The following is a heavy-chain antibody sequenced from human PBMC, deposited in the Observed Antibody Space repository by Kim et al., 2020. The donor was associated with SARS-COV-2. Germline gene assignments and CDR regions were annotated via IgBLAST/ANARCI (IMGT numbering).Heavy chain of an antibody. CDR1: GGSISSYY. J-gene: IGHJ2*01. CDR2: IYYSGST. V-gene: IGHV4-59*13. CDR3: ATLPLWFGEARTPDWYFVL. Sequence: SETLSLTCTVSGGSISSYYWSWIRQPPGKGLEWIGYIYYSGSTNYSPSLNSRLTISIDTSRNQFSLRLRSVTAADTAVYYCATLPLWFGEARTPDWYFVLGGRGTLVTLSS. D-gene: IGHD3-10*01.